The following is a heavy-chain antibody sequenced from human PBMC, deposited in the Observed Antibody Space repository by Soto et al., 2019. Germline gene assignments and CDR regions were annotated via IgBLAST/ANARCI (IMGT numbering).Heavy chain of an antibody. CDR1: GYTFTSYA. CDR3: SRAATTAGAPAP. CDR2: INAGNGNT. D-gene: IGHD5-12*01. J-gene: IGHJ5*02. Sequence: QVQLVQSGAEVKKPGASVKVSCKASGYTFTSYAMHWVRQAPGQRLEWMGWINAGNGNTKYSQKFQGRVTITRDTSESTAYMELSSLRSEDTAVYYCSRAATTAGAPAPWGHGTLVTVSS. V-gene: IGHV1-3*01.